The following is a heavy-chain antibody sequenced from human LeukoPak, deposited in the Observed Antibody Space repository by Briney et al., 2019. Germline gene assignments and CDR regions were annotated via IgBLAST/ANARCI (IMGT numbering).Heavy chain of an antibody. V-gene: IGHV3-7*01. J-gene: IGHJ4*02. D-gene: IGHD5-18*01. CDR3: ARDLSGVTGYTYGRGIDY. CDR1: GFTFSSYW. Sequence: GGSLRLSCTASGFTFSSYWMSWVRQAPGKGLEWVANIKKDGSEKYCVDSVKGRFTISRDNAKTSLYLQMNSLRAEDTAVYYCARDLSGVTGYTYGRGIDYWGQGTLVTVSS. CDR2: IKKDGSEK.